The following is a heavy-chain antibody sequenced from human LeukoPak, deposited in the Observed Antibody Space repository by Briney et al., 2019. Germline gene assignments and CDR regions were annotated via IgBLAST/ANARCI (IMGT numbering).Heavy chain of an antibody. CDR3: ARDTLYCSGGSCYPYYFDY. CDR2: ISSSSSYI. J-gene: IGHJ4*02. CDR1: GFTFSSYA. D-gene: IGHD2-15*01. Sequence: PGGSLRLSCAASGFTFSSYAMSWVRQAPGKGLEWVSSISSSSSYIYYADSVKGRFTISRDNAKNSLYLQMNSLRAEDTAVYYCARDTLYCSGGSCYPYYFDYWGQGTLVTVSS. V-gene: IGHV3-21*01.